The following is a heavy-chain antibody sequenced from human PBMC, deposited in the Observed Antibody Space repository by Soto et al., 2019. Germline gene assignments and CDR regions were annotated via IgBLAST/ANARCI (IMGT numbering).Heavy chain of an antibody. Sequence: SETLSLTCTVSGGSISSYHWSWIRQPPGKGLEWIGYIYYSGSTNYNPSLKSRVTISVDTSKNQFSLKLSSVTAADTAVYYCARVVGDAVWSGYSTSYYGMDVWGQGTTVTVSS. D-gene: IGHD3-3*01. CDR1: GGSISSYH. CDR2: IYYSGST. V-gene: IGHV4-59*01. CDR3: ARVVGDAVWSGYSTSYYGMDV. J-gene: IGHJ6*02.